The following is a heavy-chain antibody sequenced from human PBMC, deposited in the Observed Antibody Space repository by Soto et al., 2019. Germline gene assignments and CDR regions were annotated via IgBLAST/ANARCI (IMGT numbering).Heavy chain of an antibody. CDR2: IYYSGST. Sequence: SETLSLTCTVSGGSISSHYWSWIRQPPGKGLEWIGYIYYSGSTNYNPSLKRRVTISVDTSKNQFSLKLSSVTAADTAVYYCASSRGSGWYEGEYYFDYWRQGILVTVSS. V-gene: IGHV4-59*11. J-gene: IGHJ4*02. D-gene: IGHD6-19*01. CDR3: ASSRGSGWYEGEYYFDY. CDR1: GGSISSHY.